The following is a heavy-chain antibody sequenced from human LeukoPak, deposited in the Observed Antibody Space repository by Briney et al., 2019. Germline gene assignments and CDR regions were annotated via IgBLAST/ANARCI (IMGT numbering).Heavy chain of an antibody. CDR1: GGSFSGYY. CDR3: ARDEYSSGWYAY. Sequence: PSETLSLTCAVYGGSFSGYYWSWICQPPGKGLEWIGEINHSGSTNYNPSLKSRVTISVDTSKNQFSLKLSSVTAADTAVYYCARDEYSSGWYAYWGQGTLVTVSS. V-gene: IGHV4-34*01. J-gene: IGHJ4*02. D-gene: IGHD6-19*01. CDR2: INHSGST.